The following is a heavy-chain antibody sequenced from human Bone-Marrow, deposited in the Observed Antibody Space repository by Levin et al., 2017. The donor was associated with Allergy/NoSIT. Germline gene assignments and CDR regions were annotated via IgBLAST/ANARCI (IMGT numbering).Heavy chain of an antibody. CDR1: GFTFNSYA. CDR3: AKWVRGSDGGWFFDF. V-gene: IGHV3-23*01. J-gene: IGHJ2*01. Sequence: GESLKISCAASGFTFNSYAMTWVRQAPGKGLEWISGLSGRGETTYYADSVKGRFTISRDNDKNTLFLQMNSLRTEDTALFYCAKWVRGSDGGWFFDFWGRGTLVTVSS. D-gene: IGHD3-16*01. CDR2: LSGRGETT.